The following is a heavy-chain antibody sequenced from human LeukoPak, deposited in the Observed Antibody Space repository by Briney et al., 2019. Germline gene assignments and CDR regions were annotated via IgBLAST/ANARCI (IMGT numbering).Heavy chain of an antibody. V-gene: IGHV4-39*07. CDR3: AGERGEEYSSGWYKTNYFYN. CDR1: GDSFTSVTDY. Sequence: SETLSLTCTVSGDSFTSVTDYWAWGRQPPGKGLEWIASGDYSGGTYYNPSLESRVAISADMSKNQISLKLTSVTGADTAVYYCAGERGEEYSSGWYKTNYFYNWGQGIRVTVSS. J-gene: IGHJ4*02. D-gene: IGHD6-19*01. CDR2: GDYSGGT.